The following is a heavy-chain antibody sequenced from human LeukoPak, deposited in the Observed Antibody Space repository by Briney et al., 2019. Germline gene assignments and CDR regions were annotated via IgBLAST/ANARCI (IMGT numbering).Heavy chain of an antibody. CDR3: ARYYGSGDTFDY. D-gene: IGHD3-10*01. J-gene: IGHJ4*02. CDR1: GYSISSSNW. Sequence: SDTLSLTCAVSGYSISSSNWWGWIRQPPGKGLEWIGYIYYSGSTNYNPSLKSRVTMSVDTSKNQFSLKLSPVTALDTAVYYCARYYGSGDTFDYWGQGTLVTVSS. V-gene: IGHV4-28*06. CDR2: IYYSGST.